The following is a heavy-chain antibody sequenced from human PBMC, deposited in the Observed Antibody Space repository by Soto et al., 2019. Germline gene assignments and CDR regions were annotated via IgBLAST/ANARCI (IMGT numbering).Heavy chain of an antibody. Sequence: LRLSCAASGFTFSSYVMNWVRQAPGKGLEWVSSISSSSSYIYYADSVKGRFTISRDNARNSLYLQMNSLRAEDTAVYYCARDPKTTASGYAYFDFWGQGALVTVSS. CDR1: GFTFSSYV. J-gene: IGHJ4*02. CDR2: ISSSSSYI. CDR3: ARDPKTTASGYAYFDF. V-gene: IGHV3-21*01. D-gene: IGHD5-12*01.